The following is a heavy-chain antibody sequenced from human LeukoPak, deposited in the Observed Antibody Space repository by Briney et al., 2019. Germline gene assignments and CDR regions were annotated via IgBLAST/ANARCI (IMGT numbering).Heavy chain of an antibody. V-gene: IGHV3-33*01. CDR3: ARDHSYDFWSGYSTPDY. D-gene: IGHD3-3*01. J-gene: IGHJ4*02. CDR1: GFTFSSYG. CDR2: IWYDGSNK. Sequence: GGSLRLSCAASGFTFSSYGMHWVRQAPGKGLEWVAVIWYDGSNKYYADSVKGRFTISRDNSKNTLDLQMNSLRAEDTAVYYCARDHSYDFWSGYSTPDYWGQGTLVTVSS.